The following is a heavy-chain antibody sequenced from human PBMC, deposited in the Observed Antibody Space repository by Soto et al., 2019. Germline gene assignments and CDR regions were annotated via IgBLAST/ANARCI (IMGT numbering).Heavy chain of an antibody. CDR1: GGSISSYY. D-gene: IGHD6-19*01. CDR2: IYYSGST. CDR3: ARSAVAEGMDV. V-gene: IGHV4-59*08. Sequence: PSETLSLTCTVSGGSISSYYWSWIGQPPGKGLEWIGYIYYSGSTNYNPSLKSRVTISVDTSKNQFSLKLSSVTAADTAVYYCARSAVAEGMDVWGQGTTVTGSS. J-gene: IGHJ6*02.